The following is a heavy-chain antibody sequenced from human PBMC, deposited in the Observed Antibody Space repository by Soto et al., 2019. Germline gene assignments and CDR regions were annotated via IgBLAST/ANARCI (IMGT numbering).Heavy chain of an antibody. J-gene: IGHJ6*02. D-gene: IGHD6-13*01. CDR3: AREHYGSTPGYYSYDGMDV. V-gene: IGHV3-74*01. Sequence: PEGSQRICCAASVLRPCCYFMYWVRQAQGKGLVWVSRINSDGSSTSYADSVKGRFTISRDNAKNTLYLQMNSLRAEYTAVYYCAREHYGSTPGYYSYDGMDVWGQGPKVTVSS. CDR2: INSDGSST. CDR1: VLRPCCYF.